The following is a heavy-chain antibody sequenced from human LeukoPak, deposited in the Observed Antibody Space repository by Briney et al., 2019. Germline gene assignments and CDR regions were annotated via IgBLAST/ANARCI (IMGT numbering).Heavy chain of an antibody. CDR1: GFTFDSYW. CDR2: IKEDGSEK. V-gene: IGHV3-7*05. D-gene: IGHD1-26*01. CDR3: ARGGDSGSYFDY. Sequence: GGSLRPSCAASGFTFDSYWMSWVRQAPGKGLEWVANIKEDGSEKFYVDSVKGRFTISRDNAKNSLYLQMNSLRDEDTAIYYCARGGDSGSYFDYWGQGTLVTVSS. J-gene: IGHJ4*02.